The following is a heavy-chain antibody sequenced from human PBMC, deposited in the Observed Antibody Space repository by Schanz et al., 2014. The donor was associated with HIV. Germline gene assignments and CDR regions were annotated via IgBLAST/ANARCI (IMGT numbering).Heavy chain of an antibody. Sequence: QLVQSGAEVKKPGASVRVSCKASGYTFTGYYIHWVRQAPEQGLEWMGWINPKNGDTYYAQKCRGRVTMARDTSINTASMELSRLRSDDTAIYYCARNQFRLLPFDYWGQGTLVTVSS. D-gene: IGHD2-15*01. V-gene: IGHV1-2*02. CDR1: GYTFTGYY. CDR3: ARNQFRLLPFDY. CDR2: INPKNGDT. J-gene: IGHJ4*02.